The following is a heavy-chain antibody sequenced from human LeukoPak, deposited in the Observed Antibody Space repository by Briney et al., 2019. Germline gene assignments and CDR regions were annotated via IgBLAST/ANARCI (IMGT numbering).Heavy chain of an antibody. D-gene: IGHD3-22*01. CDR2: IKSKTDGGTT. V-gene: IGHV3-15*01. CDR1: GFTFSNAW. Sequence: PGGSLRLSCAASGFTFSNAWMSWVRQAPGKGLEWVGRIKSKTDGGTTDYAAPVKGRFTISRDDSKNTLYLQMNSLKTEDTAVYYCTTDFYYDSSGYSFYWGQGTLVTVSS. J-gene: IGHJ4*02. CDR3: TTDFYYDSSGYSFY.